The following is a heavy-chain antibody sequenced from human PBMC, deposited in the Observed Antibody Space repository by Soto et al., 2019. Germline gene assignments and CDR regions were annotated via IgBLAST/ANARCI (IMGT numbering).Heavy chain of an antibody. D-gene: IGHD2-15*01. Sequence: GGSLRLSCAASGFTFSSYAMSWVRQAPGKGLEWVSAISGSGGSTYYADSVKGRFTIYRDNSKNTLYLQMNSLRAEDTAVYYCAKLIYCSGGSCYSGIDYWGQGTLVTVSS. CDR2: ISGSGGST. CDR3: AKLIYCSGGSCYSGIDY. CDR1: GFTFSSYA. J-gene: IGHJ4*02. V-gene: IGHV3-23*01.